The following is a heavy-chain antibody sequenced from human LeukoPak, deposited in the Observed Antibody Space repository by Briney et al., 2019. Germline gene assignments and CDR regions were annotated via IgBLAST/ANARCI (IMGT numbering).Heavy chain of an antibody. CDR2: INQSGST. Sequence: SETLSLTCAVYSGSFSGYYWNWIRQPPGKGLEWIGEINQSGSTNYNPSLKSRVTISFDTSKNQFSLKLSSVTAADTAVYYCARGRAFFDWGQGTLVTVSS. CDR1: SGSFSGYY. V-gene: IGHV4-34*01. CDR3: ARGRAFFD. J-gene: IGHJ4*02. D-gene: IGHD3-3*02.